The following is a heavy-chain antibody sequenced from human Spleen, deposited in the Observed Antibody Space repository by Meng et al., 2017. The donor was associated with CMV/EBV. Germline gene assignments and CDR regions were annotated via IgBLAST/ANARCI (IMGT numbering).Heavy chain of an antibody. D-gene: IGHD1-1*01. Sequence: CTVSGASIPHGGYYWSWIRQHPERGLEWIGFIYFSGVTYYNPSLKSRITISVDASKRQFFLKLNSVTAADTAVYYCAKTDSREGGFDSWGQGTPVTVSS. CDR2: IYFSGVT. V-gene: IGHV4-31*03. CDR1: GASIPHGGYY. J-gene: IGHJ4*02. CDR3: AKTDSREGGFDS.